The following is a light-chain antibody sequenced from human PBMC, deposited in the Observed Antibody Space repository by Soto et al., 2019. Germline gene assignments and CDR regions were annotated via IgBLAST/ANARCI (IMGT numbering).Light chain of an antibody. Sequence: DIVMTQSPLSLPVTPGEPASISCRSSQSLLYSNGYTYLDWYLQKPGQSPQLLIYLTFNRSSGVPDRFSGSASGTDFTLKISRVEAEDVGVYYCMQALHTPRTFGQGTKLEIK. CDR2: LTF. CDR3: MQALHTPRT. J-gene: IGKJ2*02. CDR1: QSLLYSNGYTY. V-gene: IGKV2-28*01.